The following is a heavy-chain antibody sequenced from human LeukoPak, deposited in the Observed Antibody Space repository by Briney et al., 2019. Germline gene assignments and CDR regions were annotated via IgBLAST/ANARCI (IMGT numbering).Heavy chain of an antibody. CDR1: GFTFGSYE. CDR2: ISSSGSTI. J-gene: IGHJ3*02. CDR3: ARDRTGTGGAFDI. D-gene: IGHD1-14*01. V-gene: IGHV3-48*03. Sequence: GESLRLSCAASGFTFGSYEMNWVRQAPGRVLGWVSYISSSGSTIYYTDSVKGRFTISRDHAKNSIYLKTDRLRAEGTRLYYRARDRTGTGGAFDIWGQGTMVTVSS.